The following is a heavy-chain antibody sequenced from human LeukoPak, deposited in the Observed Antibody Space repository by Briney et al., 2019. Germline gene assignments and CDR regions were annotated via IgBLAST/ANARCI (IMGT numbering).Heavy chain of an antibody. V-gene: IGHV1-2*02. CDR3: ARGRNIEMTTMSGGSDY. D-gene: IGHD5-24*01. Sequence: GASVKVSCKASGYTFTDCYMHWVRQAPGQGLEWMGWINPNSGDTNYAQKFQGRVSMTRDSSISTAYMDLSDLRSDDTAVYSCARGRNIEMTTMSGGSDYWGQGTLVTVFS. CDR2: INPNSGDT. J-gene: IGHJ4*02. CDR1: GYTFTDCY.